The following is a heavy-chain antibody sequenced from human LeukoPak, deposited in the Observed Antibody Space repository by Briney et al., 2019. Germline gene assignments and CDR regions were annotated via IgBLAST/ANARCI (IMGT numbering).Heavy chain of an antibody. Sequence: PGGSLRLSCAASGFTFSSYEMNWVRQAPGKGLEWVSYISSSGSTIYYADSVKGRFTISRDNAKNSLYLQMNSLRAEDTAVYYCARGLYGSGSYYTYYYYMDVWGKGTTVTISS. V-gene: IGHV3-48*03. CDR2: ISSSGSTI. CDR3: ARGLYGSGSYYTYYYYMDV. CDR1: GFTFSSYE. J-gene: IGHJ6*03. D-gene: IGHD3-10*01.